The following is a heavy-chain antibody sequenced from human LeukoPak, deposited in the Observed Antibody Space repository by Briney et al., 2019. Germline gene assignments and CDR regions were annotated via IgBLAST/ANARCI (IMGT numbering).Heavy chain of an antibody. CDR3: ARGDTAMVNRNY. CDR2: IKHDESEK. CDR1: GFTFSSYW. Sequence: PGGSLRLSCAASGFTFSSYWMSWVRQAPGKGLEWVANIKHDESEKNYLDSVKGRFTISRDNAQNSLYLQMNSLRAEDTAVYYCARGDTAMVNRNYWGQGTLVTVSS. D-gene: IGHD5-18*01. J-gene: IGHJ4*02. V-gene: IGHV3-7*01.